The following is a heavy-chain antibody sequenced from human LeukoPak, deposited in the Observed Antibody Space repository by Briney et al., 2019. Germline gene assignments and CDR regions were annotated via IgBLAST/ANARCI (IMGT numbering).Heavy chain of an antibody. CDR1: GFSFSTYD. J-gene: IGHJ4*02. V-gene: IGHV3-23*01. D-gene: IGHD5-24*01. Sequence: GGSLRLSCVGSGFSFSTYDMGWVRQAPGKGLEWVSAISTTGGYTEDADSVKGRFTISRDNSQNTLFLQMHSLRAEDTAVYYCAKKPATIKFPFDIWGQGTLVTVSP. CDR3: AKKPATIKFPFDI. CDR2: ISTTGGYT.